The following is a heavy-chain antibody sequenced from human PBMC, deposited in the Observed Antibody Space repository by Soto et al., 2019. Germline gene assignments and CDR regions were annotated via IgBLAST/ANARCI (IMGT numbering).Heavy chain of an antibody. Sequence: ASVKVSCKASGYTFTGYYMHWVRQAPGQGLEWMGWINPNSGGTNYAQKFQGRVTMTRDTSISTAYMELSRLRSDDTAVYYCARGNGIDFWSGYYSIWGQGNLVTVSS. J-gene: IGHJ4*02. CDR2: INPNSGGT. V-gene: IGHV1-2*02. CDR1: GYTFTGYY. CDR3: ARGNGIDFWSGYYSI. D-gene: IGHD3-3*01.